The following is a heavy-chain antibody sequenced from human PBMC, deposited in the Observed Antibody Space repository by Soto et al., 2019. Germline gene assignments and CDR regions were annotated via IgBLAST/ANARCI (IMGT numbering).Heavy chain of an antibody. CDR1: GFTFGDYA. CDR2: ISNGGSSI. CDR3: TRPCRYCNGGGPGNWFDP. D-gene: IGHD2-8*02. J-gene: IGHJ5*02. Sequence: VQLVESGGGLVQPGGSLRLSCAASGFTFGDYAMSWIRQAPGKGLEWVSYISNGGSSIYYADSVKGRFTISRDNAKRSVFLQMNSLRAEDTAVYYCTRPCRYCNGGGPGNWFDPWGQGTLVTVSS. V-gene: IGHV3-11*01.